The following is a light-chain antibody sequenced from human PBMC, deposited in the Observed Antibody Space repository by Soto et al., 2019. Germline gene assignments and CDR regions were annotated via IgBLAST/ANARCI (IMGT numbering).Light chain of an antibody. Sequence: QAVVTQEPSLNVSPGGTVTLTCGSSAGPVTTDHWPYWFQQKPGRAPRTLIYETTNKHSWTPARFSGSLLGGKAALTLSGAQPEDEADYYCLVYYSAVGVFGGGTKLTVL. CDR3: LVYYSAVGV. CDR1: AGPVTTDHW. CDR2: ETT. V-gene: IGLV7-46*01. J-gene: IGLJ3*02.